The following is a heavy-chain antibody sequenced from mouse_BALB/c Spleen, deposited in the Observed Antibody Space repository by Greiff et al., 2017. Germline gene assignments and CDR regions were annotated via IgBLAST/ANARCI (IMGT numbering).Heavy chain of an antibody. CDR3: ARKIYDGYSYAMDY. J-gene: IGHJ4*01. CDR2: ISTYYGDA. CDR1: GYTFTDYA. Sequence: VQLQQSGAELVRPGVSVKISCKGSGYTFTDYAMHWVKQSHAKSLEWIGVISTYYGDASYNQKFKGKATMTVDKSSSTAYMELARLTSEDSAIYYGARKIYDGYSYAMDYWGQGTSVTVSS. V-gene: IGHV1S137*01. D-gene: IGHD2-3*01.